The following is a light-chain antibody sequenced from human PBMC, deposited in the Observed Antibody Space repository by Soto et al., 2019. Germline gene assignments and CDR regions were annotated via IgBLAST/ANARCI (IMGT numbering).Light chain of an antibody. CDR1: SSNVGSDH. CDR2: SNN. V-gene: IGLV1-47*02. CDR3: AARDDNLNRHV. Sequence: QSVLTQPPSVSGTPGQRITISCSGSSSNVGSDHVYWYQQVPGTAPRLLVYSNNQRPSGVPDRFSASKSGTSASLAISGLRSEDEAHYYCAARDDNLNRHVFGTGTKVT. J-gene: IGLJ1*01.